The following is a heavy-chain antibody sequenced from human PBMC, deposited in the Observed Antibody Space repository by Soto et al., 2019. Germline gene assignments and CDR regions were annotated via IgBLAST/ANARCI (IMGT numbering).Heavy chain of an antibody. CDR3: ARGIATGQLDP. Sequence: SVKVSCEASGYTFARYTMNWVCQAPGQRLEWMGWINPDNGNTKSSQKFQDRVIITRDTSASTAYMDLSSLRSEDTAVYYCARGIATGQLDPWGQGTLVTVSS. J-gene: IGHJ5*02. V-gene: IGHV1-3*01. D-gene: IGHD2-15*01. CDR1: GYTFARYT. CDR2: INPDNGNT.